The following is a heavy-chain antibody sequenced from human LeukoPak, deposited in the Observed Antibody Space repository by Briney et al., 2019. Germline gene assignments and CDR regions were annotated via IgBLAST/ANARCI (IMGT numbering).Heavy chain of an antibody. Sequence: TPSETLSLTCAVYGGSFSGYYWSWIRQPPGKGLEWIGETNHGGSTNYNPSLKSRVTISVDTSKNQFSLKLSSVTAADTAVYYCAREPWFDPWGQGTLVTVSS. CDR3: AREPWFDP. CDR1: GGSFSGYY. J-gene: IGHJ5*02. V-gene: IGHV4-34*01. CDR2: TNHGGST.